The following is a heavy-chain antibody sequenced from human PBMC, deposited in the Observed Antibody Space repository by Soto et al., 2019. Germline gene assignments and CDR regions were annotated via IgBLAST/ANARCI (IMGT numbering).Heavy chain of an antibody. V-gene: IGHV4-31*03. CDR1: GGSISSGGYY. CDR3: ASGYYYDSSGYYYYYGMDV. CDR2: IYYSGST. D-gene: IGHD3-22*01. Sequence: QVQLQESGPGLVKPSQTLSLTCTVSGGSISSGGYYWSWIRQHPGKGLEWIGYIYYSGSTYYNPYLKSRVTISVDTSKNQFSLKLSSVTAADTAVYYCASGYYYDSSGYYYYYGMDVWGQGTTVTVSS. J-gene: IGHJ6*02.